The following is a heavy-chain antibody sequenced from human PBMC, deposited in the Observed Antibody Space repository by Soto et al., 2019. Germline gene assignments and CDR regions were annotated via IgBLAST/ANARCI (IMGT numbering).Heavy chain of an antibody. J-gene: IGHJ5*01. CDR1: GDSISTVDYF. D-gene: IGHD2-15*01. V-gene: IGHV4-30-4*01. CDR3: ARGRYCLTGRCFPNWFDS. Sequence: LSLTRSVSGDSISTVDYFWAWIRQPPGQALEYIGYIYKSATTYYNPSFESRVAISLDTSKSQFSLNVTSVTAADTAVYFCARGRYCLTGRCFPNWFDSWGQGTLVTVSS. CDR2: IYKSATT.